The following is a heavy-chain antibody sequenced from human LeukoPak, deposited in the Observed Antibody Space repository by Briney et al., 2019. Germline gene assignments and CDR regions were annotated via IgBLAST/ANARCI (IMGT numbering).Heavy chain of an antibody. D-gene: IGHD3-22*01. V-gene: IGHV3-30*03. Sequence: PGGSLRLSCAASGFTFSGYGIHWIRQAPGKGLEWVAVISYDGSHKYFADSVKGRFTISRDNAKNTLYLQMNSLRIEDTAVYYCARGAGGSGYSLPFDYWGQGTLVTVSS. CDR3: ARGAGGSGYSLPFDY. J-gene: IGHJ4*02. CDR1: GFTFSGYG. CDR2: ISYDGSHK.